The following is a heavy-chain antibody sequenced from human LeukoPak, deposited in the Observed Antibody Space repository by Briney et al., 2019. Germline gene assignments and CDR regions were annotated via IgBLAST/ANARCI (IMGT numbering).Heavy chain of an antibody. Sequence: GESLKISFKGSGYRFTSYWIGWVRQMPGKGLGWMGIIYPGDSDTRYSPSFQGQVTISADKSISTAYLQWSSLKASDTAMYYCARGSVPAAPPGCWFDPWGQGTLVTVSS. CDR1: GYRFTSYW. J-gene: IGHJ5*02. D-gene: IGHD2-2*01. CDR3: ARGSVPAAPPGCWFDP. V-gene: IGHV5-51*01. CDR2: IYPGDSDT.